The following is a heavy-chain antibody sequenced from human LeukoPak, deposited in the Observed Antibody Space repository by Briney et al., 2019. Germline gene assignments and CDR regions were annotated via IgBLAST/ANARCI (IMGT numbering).Heavy chain of an antibody. CDR2: ISGSGGST. V-gene: IGHV3-23*01. D-gene: IGHD3-22*01. Sequence: PGGSLGLSCAASGFTFSSYEMNWVRQAPGKGLEWVSAISGSGGSTYYADSVKGRFTISRDNSKNTLYLQMNSLRAEDTAVYYCAKVINYYDSSGYYRHYYYYMDVWGKGTTVTVSS. CDR1: GFTFSSYE. J-gene: IGHJ6*03. CDR3: AKVINYYDSSGYYRHYYYYMDV.